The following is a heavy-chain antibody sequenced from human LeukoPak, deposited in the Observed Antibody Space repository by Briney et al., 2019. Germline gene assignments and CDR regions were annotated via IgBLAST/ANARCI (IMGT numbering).Heavy chain of an antibody. D-gene: IGHD5-24*01. Sequence: GGSLRLSCAASGFTFSSYGMHWVRQAPGKGLEGVAVISYDGSNKYYADSVKGRFTISRDNSKNTLYLQMNSLRAEDTAVYYCAKGLVREMANAFDYWGQGTLVTVSS. CDR3: AKGLVREMANAFDY. CDR2: ISYDGSNK. J-gene: IGHJ4*02. CDR1: GFTFSSYG. V-gene: IGHV3-30*18.